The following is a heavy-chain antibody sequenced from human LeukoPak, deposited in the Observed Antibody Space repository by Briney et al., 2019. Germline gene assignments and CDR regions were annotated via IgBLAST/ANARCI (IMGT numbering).Heavy chain of an antibody. Sequence: SETLSLTCTVSGGSISSSSYYWSWIRQPAGKGLEWIGRIYTSGSTNYNPSLKSRVTISVDTSKNQFSLKLSSVTAADTAVYYYARAGGSYFDYWGQGTLVTVSS. J-gene: IGHJ4*02. D-gene: IGHD1-26*01. CDR1: GGSISSSSYY. CDR3: ARAGGSYFDY. V-gene: IGHV4-61*02. CDR2: IYTSGST.